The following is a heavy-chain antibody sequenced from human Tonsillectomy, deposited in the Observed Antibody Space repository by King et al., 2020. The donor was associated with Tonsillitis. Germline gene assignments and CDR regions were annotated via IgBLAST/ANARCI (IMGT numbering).Heavy chain of an antibody. J-gene: IGHJ4*02. Sequence: VQLVESGGGLVQPGGSLRLSCAASGFTVSSNYMSWVRQAPGKGLEWVSVIYSGGSTYYADSVKGRFTISRHNSKNTLYLQMNSLGAEYTAVYYCARAVAGYFDYWGQGTLVTVSS. CDR1: GFTVSSNY. CDR3: ARAVAGYFDY. V-gene: IGHV3-53*04. D-gene: IGHD6-19*01. CDR2: IYSGGST.